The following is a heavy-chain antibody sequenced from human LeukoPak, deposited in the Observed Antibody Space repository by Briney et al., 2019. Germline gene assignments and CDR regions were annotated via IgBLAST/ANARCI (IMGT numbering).Heavy chain of an antibody. CDR3: AKGHISRFDY. J-gene: IGHJ4*02. Sequence: GGSLRLSCTASEFTFSSYAMSWVRQTPGKGLEWVSAITGSGGTTYYADSVRGRFTISRDNSKNTLYLQTNSLRAEDTAVYYCAKGHISRFDYWGQGTLVTVSS. CDR1: EFTFSSYA. V-gene: IGHV3-23*01. CDR2: ITGSGGTT. D-gene: IGHD6-13*01.